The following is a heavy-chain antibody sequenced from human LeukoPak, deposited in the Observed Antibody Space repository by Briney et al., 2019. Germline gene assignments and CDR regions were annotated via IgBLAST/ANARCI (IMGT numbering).Heavy chain of an antibody. CDR3: ARQSSGPTDAFDI. J-gene: IGHJ3*02. CDR1: GGSFSGYY. Sequence: PSETLSLTRAVYGGSFSGYYWSWTRQPPGKGLEWIGEINHSGSTNYNPSLKSRVTISVDTSKNQFSLKLSSVTAADTAVYYCARQSSGPTDAFDIWGQGTMVTVSS. D-gene: IGHD6-19*01. V-gene: IGHV4-34*01. CDR2: INHSGST.